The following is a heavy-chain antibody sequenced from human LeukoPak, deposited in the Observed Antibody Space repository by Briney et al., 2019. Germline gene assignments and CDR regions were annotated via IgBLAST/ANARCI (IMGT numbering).Heavy chain of an antibody. J-gene: IGHJ4*02. CDR1: GYTFTGYL. CDR2: INPNSGGT. V-gene: IGHV1-2*02. CDR3: ARLRDSSSSGDFDF. Sequence: GASVRVSCKASGYTFTGYLMHWVRQAPGQGPECMGWINPNSGGTTYAQKFQGRGTITRDTSITTAFMELIRLKSDDTAVYYCARLRDSSSSGDFDFWGQGTLVTVSS. D-gene: IGHD6-6*01.